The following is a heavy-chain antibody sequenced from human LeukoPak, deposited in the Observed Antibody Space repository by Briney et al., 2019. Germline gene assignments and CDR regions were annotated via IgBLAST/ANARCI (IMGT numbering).Heavy chain of an antibody. CDR2: IKSKTDGGTT. Sequence: GGSLRLSCAASGFTFSNAWMSWVRQAPGKGLEWVGRIKSKTDGGTTDYAAPVKGRFTISRDDSKNTLYLQMNSLRAEDTALYYCAREGSGSPHYGMDVWGRGTLVTVSS. J-gene: IGHJ2*01. CDR3: AREGSGSPHYGMDV. CDR1: GFTFSNAW. D-gene: IGHD3-10*01. V-gene: IGHV3-15*05.